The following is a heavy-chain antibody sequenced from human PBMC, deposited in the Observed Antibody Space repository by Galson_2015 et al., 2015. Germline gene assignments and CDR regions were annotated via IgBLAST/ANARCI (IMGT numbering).Heavy chain of an antibody. J-gene: IGHJ3*02. CDR3: ARDQEDGDAFDI. V-gene: IGHV3-30*03. D-gene: IGHD2-15*01. CDR2: ISYDGSNK. Sequence: SLRLSCAASGFTFSSYGMHWVRQAPGKGLEWVAVISYDGSNKYYADSVKGRFTTSRDNSKNTLYLQMNSLRAEDTAVYYCARDQEDGDAFDIWGQGTMVTVSS. CDR1: GFTFSSYG.